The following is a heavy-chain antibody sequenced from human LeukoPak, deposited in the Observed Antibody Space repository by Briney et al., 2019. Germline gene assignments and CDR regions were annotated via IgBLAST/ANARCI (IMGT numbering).Heavy chain of an antibody. V-gene: IGHV3-23*01. Sequence: GGSLRLSCAASGFTFSTYAMSWVRQAPGKGLEWVSGISGSGGSTYYADSVKGRFTISRDNSVFLQMNSLRAEDTALYYCAQSTSMRYFFDLWGRGTLVTVSS. CDR2: ISGSGGST. D-gene: IGHD2-8*01. J-gene: IGHJ2*01. CDR3: AQSTSMRYFFDL. CDR1: GFTFSTYA.